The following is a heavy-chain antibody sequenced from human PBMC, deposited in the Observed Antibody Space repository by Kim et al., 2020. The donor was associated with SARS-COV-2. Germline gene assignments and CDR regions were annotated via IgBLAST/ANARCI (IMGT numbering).Heavy chain of an antibody. CDR1: GGPFSNHV. Sequence: SVKVSCKASGGPFSNHVISWVRQAPGQGLEWVGDIVPVFTTTYYAPKFQGRVTLTADESTNTAFLELSSLTSEDTALYFCARELGYTYGDWGYFYSWGQ. J-gene: IGHJ4*02. CDR2: IVPVFTTT. V-gene: IGHV1-69*13. D-gene: IGHD2-21*01. CDR3: ARELGYTYGDWGYFYS.